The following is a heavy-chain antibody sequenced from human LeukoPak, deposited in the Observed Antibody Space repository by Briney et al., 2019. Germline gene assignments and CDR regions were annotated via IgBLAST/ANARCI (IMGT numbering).Heavy chain of an antibody. V-gene: IGHV3-33*08. J-gene: IGHJ6*02. CDR1: GFTFSIYA. CDR2: VWYDGSKK. Sequence: PGGSLRLSCAPSGFTFSIYAMTWVRQAPGKGLEWVAIVWYDGSKKYYADSVKGRFTISRDNSKNTLYLQMNSLRAEDTAVYYCARIGYSYGSYYYYGMDVWGQGTTVTVSS. CDR3: ARIGYSYGSYYYYGMDV. D-gene: IGHD5-18*01.